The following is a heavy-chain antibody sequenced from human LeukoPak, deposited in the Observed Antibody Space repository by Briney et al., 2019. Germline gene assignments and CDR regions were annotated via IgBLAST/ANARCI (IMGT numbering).Heavy chain of an antibody. V-gene: IGHV4-4*07. D-gene: IGHD4-17*01. CDR3: ASSTARRGYYYYMDV. J-gene: IGHJ6*03. CDR2: IYTSGST. Sequence: SGTLSLTCTVSGGSISSYYWSWIRQPAGKGLEWIGRIYTSGSTNYNPSLKSRVTMSVDTSKNQFSLKLSSVTAADTAVYYCASSTARRGYYYYMDVWGKGTTVTISS. CDR1: GGSISSYY.